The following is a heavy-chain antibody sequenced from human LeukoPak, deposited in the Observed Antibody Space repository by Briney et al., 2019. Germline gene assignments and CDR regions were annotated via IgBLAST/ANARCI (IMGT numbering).Heavy chain of an antibody. D-gene: IGHD1-26*01. Sequence: GASVKVSCKASGYNFSGHYMHWVRQAPGQGLEWMGWIKPSNGDTKYAQNFQGRVTMTRDTSNNTAYMELSSLRSDDTAVYYCASPPLSSAMYYAHWGQGTLVTVS. J-gene: IGHJ4*02. CDR1: GYNFSGHY. V-gene: IGHV1-2*02. CDR2: IKPSNGDT. CDR3: ASPPLSSAMYYAH.